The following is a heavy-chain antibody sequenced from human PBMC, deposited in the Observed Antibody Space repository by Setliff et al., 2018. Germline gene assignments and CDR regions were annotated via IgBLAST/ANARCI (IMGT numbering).Heavy chain of an antibody. D-gene: IGHD6-13*01. CDR1: GGSFSGHY. J-gene: IGHJ4*02. Sequence: SETLSLTCAVYGGSFSGHYWTWISQSPEKGLEWIGEINHNRDTNYNPSLKSRVTMSVDTSKNQFSLKLSSVTAADTGVYYCARRRLRGADRGIDSWGQGALVTVSS. V-gene: IGHV4-34*01. CDR3: ARRRLRGADRGIDS. CDR2: INHNRDT.